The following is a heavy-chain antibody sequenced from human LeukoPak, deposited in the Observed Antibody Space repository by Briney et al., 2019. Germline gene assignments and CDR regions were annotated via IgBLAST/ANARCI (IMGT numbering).Heavy chain of an antibody. Sequence: GGSLRLSCAASGFTFSSYGMHWVRQAPGKGLEWVAVISYDGGNKYYADSVKGRFTISRANSKNTLYLQMNSLRAEDTAVYYCAKDKSPLYSYGPLDYWGQGTLVTVSS. J-gene: IGHJ4*02. CDR3: AKDKSPLYSYGPLDY. CDR2: ISYDGGNK. V-gene: IGHV3-30*18. CDR1: GFTFSSYG. D-gene: IGHD5-18*01.